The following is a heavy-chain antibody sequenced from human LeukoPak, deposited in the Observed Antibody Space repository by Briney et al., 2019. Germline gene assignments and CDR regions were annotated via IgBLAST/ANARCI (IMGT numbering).Heavy chain of an antibody. V-gene: IGHV3-23*05. CDR2: FKTNYNQV. Sequence: GGSLRLSCVASGFTFSDYAMNWVRQAPGKGLEWVSTFKTNYNQVYYAESVRGRFTISTDNSKNTAYLQMSSLRVEDTALYYCARSVPDYTRFDFWGQGALVTVSS. J-gene: IGHJ4*02. CDR1: GFTFSDYA. D-gene: IGHD4-11*01. CDR3: ARSVPDYTRFDF.